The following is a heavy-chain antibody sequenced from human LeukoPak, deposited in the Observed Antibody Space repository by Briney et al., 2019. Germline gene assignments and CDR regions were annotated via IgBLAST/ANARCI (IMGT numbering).Heavy chain of an antibody. CDR1: GASISSGGYY. D-gene: IGHD3-22*01. J-gene: IGHJ4*02. V-gene: IGHV4-31*03. CDR3: ARGYYDSSGYYGTNYFDY. CDR2: IYYSGGT. Sequence: SETLSLTCTVSGASISSGGYYWSWIRQHPGKGLEWIVYIYYSGGTYYNPSLKSRLTISIYTSKNQFSLKLSSVSAADTAVYYCARGYYDSSGYYGTNYFDYWGQGTLVTVSS.